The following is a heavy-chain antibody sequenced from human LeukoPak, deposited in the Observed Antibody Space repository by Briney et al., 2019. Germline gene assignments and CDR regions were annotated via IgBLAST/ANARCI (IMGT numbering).Heavy chain of an antibody. D-gene: IGHD2/OR15-2a*01. CDR2: IKSNADGGTP. V-gene: IGHV3-15*01. Sequence: GGSLRLSCAASGFSFMNAWMIWGRHAPGKRLEWVGRIKSNADGGTPDYPSSAGGIFTISRDESKNTLYQQMNSLKTEDTAVYYCTTFYHEYSPYWGRGTLVTVSS. CDR1: GFSFMNAW. J-gene: IGHJ4*02. CDR3: TTFYHEYSPY.